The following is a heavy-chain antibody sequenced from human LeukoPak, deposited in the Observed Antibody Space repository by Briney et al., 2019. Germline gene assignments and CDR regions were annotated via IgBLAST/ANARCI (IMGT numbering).Heavy chain of an antibody. CDR3: ARGGSKIIVVPAAMPLDYYYYYMDV. CDR1: GYTFTSYD. V-gene: IGHV1-8*01. Sequence: ASVKVSCKASGYTFTSYDINWVRQATGQGLEWMGWMNPNSGNTDYALKFQGRVTMTRNTSISTAYMELSSLRSDDTAVYYCARGGSKIIVVPAAMPLDYYYYYMDVWGKGTTVTVSS. J-gene: IGHJ6*03. CDR2: MNPNSGNT. D-gene: IGHD2-2*01.